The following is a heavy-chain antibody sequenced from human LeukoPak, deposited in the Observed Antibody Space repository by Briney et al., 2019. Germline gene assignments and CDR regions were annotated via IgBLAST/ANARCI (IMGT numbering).Heavy chain of an antibody. CDR2: IYSGGTI. Sequence: GGSLTLSCPASGFTLSSNHMSWVRPAPGKGLEWVSVIYSGGTIYYEYSVKCRFTISSDDSKNTVNLEMNSLRAEDTAVYYCARGPYSSNWYVDYWGQGTLVTVAS. CDR1: GFTLSSNH. D-gene: IGHD6-13*01. V-gene: IGHV3-66*01. CDR3: ARGPYSSNWYVDY. J-gene: IGHJ4*02.